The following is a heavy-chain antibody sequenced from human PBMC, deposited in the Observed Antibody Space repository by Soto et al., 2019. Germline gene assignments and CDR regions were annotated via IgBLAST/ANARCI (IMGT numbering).Heavy chain of an antibody. Sequence: EVQLLESGGGLVQPGGSLRLSCAASGFTFSNYAMDWVRQAPGKWLEWVSAISNSFSDGNTHYADSVKGRFTISRDNDKNTVFLEMNSLRAEDTAVDYCAKVFSPEGGNYFAHWGQGTLVTVSS. J-gene: IGHJ4*02. CDR2: ISNSFSDGNT. CDR3: AKVFSPEGGNYFAH. V-gene: IGHV3-23*01. CDR1: GFTFSNYA.